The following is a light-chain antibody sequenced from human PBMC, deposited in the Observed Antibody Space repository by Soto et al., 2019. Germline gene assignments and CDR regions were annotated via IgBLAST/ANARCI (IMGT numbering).Light chain of an antibody. Sequence: DIQMTQSPSSLSASVGDRVTITCRASQSISSYLNWYQQKPGKAPKLLIYAASSLQSGVPSRFSGSGSGTDFTLTISNLEPEDFALYYCQQRSNWPPEVTFGQGTRLEIK. CDR3: QQRSNWPPEVT. V-gene: IGKV1-39*01. CDR2: AAS. J-gene: IGKJ5*01. CDR1: QSISSY.